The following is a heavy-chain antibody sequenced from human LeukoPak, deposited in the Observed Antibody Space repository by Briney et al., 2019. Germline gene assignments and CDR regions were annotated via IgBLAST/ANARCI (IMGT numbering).Heavy chain of an antibody. CDR3: ASPHFYGGYVNDY. CDR2: IFPGDSDT. Sequence: GESLKIPCKGSGYSFTSYWIGWVRQMPGKGLEWMGIIFPGDSDTRYSPSFQGQVTISADKSISTAYLQWSSLKASDTAMYYCASPHFYGGYVNDYWGQGTLVTVSS. CDR1: GYSFTSYW. D-gene: IGHD5-12*01. V-gene: IGHV5-51*01. J-gene: IGHJ4*02.